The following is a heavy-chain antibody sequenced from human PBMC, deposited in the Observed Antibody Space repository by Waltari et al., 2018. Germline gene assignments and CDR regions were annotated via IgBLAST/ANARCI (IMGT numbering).Heavy chain of an antibody. CDR3: ARHQYDSSGYGGPYYFDY. Sequence: QVQLQQWGAGLLKPSETLSLTCAVYGGSFSGYYWSWIRQPPGKGLEWIGEINHSGSTNYYPSLKSRVTMSVDTSKTQFSLKLSSVTAADTAVYYCARHQYDSSGYGGPYYFDYWGQGTLVTVSS. J-gene: IGHJ4*02. CDR1: GGSFSGYY. CDR2: INHSGST. V-gene: IGHV4-34*01. D-gene: IGHD3-22*01.